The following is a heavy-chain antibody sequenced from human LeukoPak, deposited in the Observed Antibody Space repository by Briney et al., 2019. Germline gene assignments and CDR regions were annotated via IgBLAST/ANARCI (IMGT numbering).Heavy chain of an antibody. CDR3: ARPRVPGSSSPPFDY. Sequence: GESLKISCKGSGYSFTTYWIAWVRQVPGKGLEWMGIIYPGDSDTRYSPSFQGQVTISGDKSINTAYLQWSSLKVSDTAMYYCARPRVPGSSSPPFDYWGQGTLVTVSS. CDR2: IYPGDSDT. V-gene: IGHV5-51*01. CDR1: GYSFTTYW. D-gene: IGHD6-6*01. J-gene: IGHJ4*01.